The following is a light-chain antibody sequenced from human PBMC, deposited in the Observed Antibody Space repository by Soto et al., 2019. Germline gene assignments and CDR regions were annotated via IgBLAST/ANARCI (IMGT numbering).Light chain of an antibody. Sequence: QSALTQPASVSGSPGQSITISCTGTSSDVGGYNAVSWYQQHPGRAPKLMIYDVSNRPSRISNRFSGSKSGSTASLTISELQAEDDADYYCSSYTRSGVYVFGAGTKVTV. CDR3: SSYTRSGVYV. J-gene: IGLJ1*01. CDR2: DVS. CDR1: SSDVGGYNA. V-gene: IGLV2-14*01.